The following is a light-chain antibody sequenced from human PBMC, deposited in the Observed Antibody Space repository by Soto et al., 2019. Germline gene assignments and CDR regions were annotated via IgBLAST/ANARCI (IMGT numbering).Light chain of an antibody. CDR2: GAS. Sequence: EILLTQSPVALSLSPGERATLSCRASQSVSRNLAWYQQRPGQAPRLLISGASTRATGIAARLSGSGSGREFTLTIRSLQSEDYALYYCQQYSNWPTFGQGTRLEIK. CDR3: QQYSNWPT. J-gene: IGKJ5*01. CDR1: QSVSRN. V-gene: IGKV3-15*01.